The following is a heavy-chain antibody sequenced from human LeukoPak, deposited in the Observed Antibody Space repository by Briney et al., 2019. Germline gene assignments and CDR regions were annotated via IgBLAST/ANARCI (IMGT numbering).Heavy chain of an antibody. CDR2: ISAYNGNT. CDR3: ARTPSGSYHNLKFFDY. D-gene: IGHD1-26*01. Sequence: EASVTVSCKASGYTFTSYGISWVRQAPGQGLEWMGWISAYNGNTNYAQKLQGRVTMTTDTSTSTAYMELRSLRSDDTAVYYCARTPSGSYHNLKFFDYWGQGTLVTVSS. J-gene: IGHJ4*02. CDR1: GYTFTSYG. V-gene: IGHV1-18*01.